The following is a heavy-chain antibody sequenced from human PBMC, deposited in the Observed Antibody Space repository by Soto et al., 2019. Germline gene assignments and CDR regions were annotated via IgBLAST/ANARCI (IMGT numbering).Heavy chain of an antibody. CDR1: GFMFRSYG. CDR3: AGGAYSGTFSEGRLYYYGVDV. Sequence: GSLRLSCAASGFMFRSYGMSWVRQAPGRGLEWVSVISASGGTSYYADSVKGRFTISRDNSKNTLILQMSSLRAEDTAMYYCAGGAYSGTFSEGRLYYYGVDVWGQGTTVTVSS. J-gene: IGHJ6*02. D-gene: IGHD1-26*01. CDR2: ISASGGTS. V-gene: IGHV3-23*01.